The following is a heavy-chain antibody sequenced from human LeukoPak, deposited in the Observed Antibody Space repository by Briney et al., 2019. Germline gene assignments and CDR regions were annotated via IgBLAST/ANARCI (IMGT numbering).Heavy chain of an antibody. J-gene: IGHJ4*02. D-gene: IGHD5-18*01. Sequence: ASVKVSCKASGGTFSSYAISWVRQAPGQGLEWMGWISAYNGNTNYAQKLQGRVTMTTDTSTSTAYMELRSLRSDDTTVYYCAAQRGYSYGYSFDYWGQGTLVTVSS. V-gene: IGHV1-18*01. CDR2: ISAYNGNT. CDR3: AAQRGYSYGYSFDY. CDR1: GGTFSSYA.